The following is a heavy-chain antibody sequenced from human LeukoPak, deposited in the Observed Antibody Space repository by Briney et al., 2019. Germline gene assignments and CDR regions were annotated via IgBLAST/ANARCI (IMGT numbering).Heavy chain of an antibody. CDR3: ARDTLTTVTTYYYYYMDV. J-gene: IGHJ6*03. CDR2: IKQDGSEK. V-gene: IGHV3-7*01. D-gene: IGHD4-17*01. Sequence: GGSLRLSCAASGFTFSSYWMSWVRQAPGKGLEWVANIKQDGSEKYYVDSVKGRFTISRDNAKNSLYLQMNSLRAEDTAVYYCARDTLTTVTTYYYYYMDVWGKGTTVAVSS. CDR1: GFTFSSYW.